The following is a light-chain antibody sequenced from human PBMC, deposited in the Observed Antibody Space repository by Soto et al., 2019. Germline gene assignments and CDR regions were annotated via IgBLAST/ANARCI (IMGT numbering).Light chain of an antibody. Sequence: QSVLTQPPSVSRTPGQRVTISCSGSSSNIGSNSVNWYQQLPGTAPKLLIYSTNQRPSGVPDRFSGSKSDTSASLAINGLQSEDEADYYCAAWDDSLNGEVVFGGGTKLTVL. J-gene: IGLJ2*01. V-gene: IGLV1-44*01. CDR3: AAWDDSLNGEVV. CDR2: STN. CDR1: SSNIGSNS.